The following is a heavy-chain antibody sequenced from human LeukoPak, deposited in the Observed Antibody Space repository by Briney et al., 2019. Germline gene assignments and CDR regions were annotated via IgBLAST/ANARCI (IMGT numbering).Heavy chain of an antibody. V-gene: IGHV3-11*01. Sequence: GGCLRLSCAASGFRFSGHYMSWIRQAPGKGLEWISYITNSGDFVNYADSVKGRFTISRDNAKNSLYLQMNSLRAEDTAVYYCAREARATPDFWGQGTVVTVSS. D-gene: IGHD1-26*01. CDR3: AREARATPDF. J-gene: IGHJ4*02. CDR1: GFRFSGHY. CDR2: ITNSGDFV.